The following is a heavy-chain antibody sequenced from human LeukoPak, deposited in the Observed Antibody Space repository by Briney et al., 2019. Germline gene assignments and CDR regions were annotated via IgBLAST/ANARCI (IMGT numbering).Heavy chain of an antibody. CDR2: IYSGGST. Sequence: GGSLRLSCAASGFTVSSNYMSWVCQAPGKGLEWVSVIYSGGSTYYADSVKGRFTISRDNSKNTLYLQMNSLRAEDTAVYYCAREKSSSPDYWGQGTLVTVSS. J-gene: IGHJ4*02. V-gene: IGHV3-66*01. D-gene: IGHD6-13*01. CDR3: AREKSSSPDY. CDR1: GFTVSSNY.